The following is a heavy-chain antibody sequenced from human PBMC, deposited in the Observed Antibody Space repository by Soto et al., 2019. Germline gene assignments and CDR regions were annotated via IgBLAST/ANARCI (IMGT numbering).Heavy chain of an antibody. CDR3: ARYCSGGSCPFDP. J-gene: IGHJ5*02. CDR1: GYSISSGSYS. V-gene: IGHV4-30-2*05. D-gene: IGHD2-15*01. CDR2: IYHSGST. Sequence: SETLSLTCALSGYSISSGSYSWSWIRQPPGKGLEWIGYIYHSGSTYYNPSLKSRVTISVDTSKNQFSLKLSSVTAADTAVYYCARYCSGGSCPFDPWGQGTLVTVSA.